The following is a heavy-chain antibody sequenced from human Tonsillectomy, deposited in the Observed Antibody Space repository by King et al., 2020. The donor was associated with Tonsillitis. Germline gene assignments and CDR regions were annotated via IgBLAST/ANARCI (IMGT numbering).Heavy chain of an antibody. V-gene: IGHV3-43*01. Sequence: VPLFQSWGVVFHPGGSLRLSCSSSGSMCGSSNMHWLLQHAVPGQDLLSLRHLDGGGTYYADSVKGRFTISRDNNKNSLFLQMNGLRPEDTAFYYCARDQRGSYDYWGQGTLVTVSS. CDR2: RHLDGGGT. CDR1: GSMCGSSN. D-gene: IGHD1-26*01. J-gene: IGHJ4*02. CDR3: ARDQRGSYDY.